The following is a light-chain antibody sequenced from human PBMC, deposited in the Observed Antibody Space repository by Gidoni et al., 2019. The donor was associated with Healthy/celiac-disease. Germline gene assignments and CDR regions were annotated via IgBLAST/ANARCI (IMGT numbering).Light chain of an antibody. CDR3: QQYNNWLHT. J-gene: IGKJ4*01. Sequence: IVMTQYPATLSVSPGDRATPSCRASQSVNSNLAWYQQKPGQAPRHLIYGASTRATGIPARFRGSGSGTEFTLTISSLQSEDFAVYYCQQYNNWLHTFGRGTKVEIK. CDR1: QSVNSN. CDR2: GAS. V-gene: IGKV3-15*01.